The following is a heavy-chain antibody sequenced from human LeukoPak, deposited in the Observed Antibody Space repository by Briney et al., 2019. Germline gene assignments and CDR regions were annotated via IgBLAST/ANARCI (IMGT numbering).Heavy chain of an antibody. V-gene: IGHV3-7*01. Sequence: GGSLRLSCAASGFIFSTYWMMWARQAPGKGLEWVANMKGDGSGIHYVDSVKGRFTISRDNARNSLFLHMNGLRPEDTAVYYCARPAYTAAYDLWGQGTMVTVSS. CDR2: MKGDGSGI. D-gene: IGHD3-16*01. CDR1: GFIFSTYW. CDR3: ARPAYTAAYDL. J-gene: IGHJ3*01.